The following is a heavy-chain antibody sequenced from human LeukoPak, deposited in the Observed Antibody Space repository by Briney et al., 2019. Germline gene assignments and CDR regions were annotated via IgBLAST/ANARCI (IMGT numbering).Heavy chain of an antibody. Sequence: GGSLRLSCAASGFTFSSYAMSWVRQAPGKGLEWVSSLSGSTGNTYYADSVKGRFTISRDTSKNTLFLQMNSLSAADTALYFCAKDLKGSSGSRAFVYWGQGTLVTVSS. D-gene: IGHD6-19*01. CDR3: AKDLKGSSGSRAFVY. CDR1: GFTFSSYA. V-gene: IGHV3-23*01. J-gene: IGHJ4*02. CDR2: LSGSTGNT.